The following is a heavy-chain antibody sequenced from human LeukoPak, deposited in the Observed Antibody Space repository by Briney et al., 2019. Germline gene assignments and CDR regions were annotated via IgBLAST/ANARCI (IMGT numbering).Heavy chain of an antibody. CDR2: INGDGRNI. V-gene: IGHV3-74*01. D-gene: IGHD3-9*01. J-gene: IGHJ6*02. CDR1: GFTFSSYW. CDR3: TRDLMDYDVSTGLHHYYMDV. Sequence: GGSLRLSCAASGFTFSSYWMHWVRQDPRKGLVWVSRINGDGRNINYADSVRGRFTISRDNAKNTLYLQMNTLRVEDTVVYYCTRDLMDYDVSTGLHHYYMDVWGQGTTVTVSS.